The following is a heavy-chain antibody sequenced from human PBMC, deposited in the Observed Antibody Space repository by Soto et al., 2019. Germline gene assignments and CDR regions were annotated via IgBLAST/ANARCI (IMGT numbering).Heavy chain of an antibody. V-gene: IGHV3-15*07. CDR3: TTDFGVTMVRGVIGRYYGMDV. Sequence: EVQLVESGGGLVKPGGSLRLSCAASGFTFSNAWMNWVRQAPGKGLEWVGRIKSKTDGGTTDYAAPVKGRFTISRDDSKNSLYPQKNSLKTEDTAVYYCTTDFGVTMVRGVIGRYYGMDVWGQGTTVTVSS. CDR2: IKSKTDGGTT. D-gene: IGHD3-10*01. CDR1: GFTFSNAW. J-gene: IGHJ6*02.